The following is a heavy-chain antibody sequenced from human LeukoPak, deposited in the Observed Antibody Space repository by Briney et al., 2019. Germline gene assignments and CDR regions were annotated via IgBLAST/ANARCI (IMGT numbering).Heavy chain of an antibody. CDR2: ISHSGMT. V-gene: IGHV4-38-2*02. Sequence: TSETLSLTCTVSGYSITSGFFWGWIRQPPGQGLEWIGSISHSGMTYHNPSLKSRVTMSVDTSKNHFSLELSSVTAADTAVYYCTRRISSGSYSDYWGQGSLVTVSS. D-gene: IGHD1-26*01. J-gene: IGHJ4*02. CDR3: TRRISSGSYSDY. CDR1: GYSITSGFF.